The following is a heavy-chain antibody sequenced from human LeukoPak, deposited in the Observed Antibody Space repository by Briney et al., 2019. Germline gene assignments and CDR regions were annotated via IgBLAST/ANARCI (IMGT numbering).Heavy chain of an antibody. V-gene: IGHV1-8*03. CDR2: MNPNSGNT. CDR1: GYTFTSYD. D-gene: IGHD3-3*01. Sequence: ASVKVSCKASGYTFTSYDINWVRQATGQGLEWMGWMNPNSGNTGYAQKFQGRVTITRNTSISTAYMELSSLRSEDTAVYYCARGRYDFWSGYNDYWGQGTLVTVSS. CDR3: ARGRYDFWSGYNDY. J-gene: IGHJ4*02.